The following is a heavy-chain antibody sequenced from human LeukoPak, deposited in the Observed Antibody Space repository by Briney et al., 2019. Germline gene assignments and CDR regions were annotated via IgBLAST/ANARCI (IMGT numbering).Heavy chain of an antibody. Sequence: GGSLRLSCAASGFTFTNYAMSWVRQAPGKGLEWVSGIGGSASNTYYADSVKGRFTISRDNSKNTLYLQMNSLRAEDTAVYYCAKSTVATRPWYFDLWGRGTLVTVSS. V-gene: IGHV3-23*01. CDR1: GFTFTNYA. D-gene: IGHD4-17*01. CDR2: IGGSASNT. J-gene: IGHJ2*01. CDR3: AKSTVATRPWYFDL.